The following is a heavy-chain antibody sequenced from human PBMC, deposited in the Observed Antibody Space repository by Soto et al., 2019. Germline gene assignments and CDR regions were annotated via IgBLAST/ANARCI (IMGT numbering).Heavy chain of an antibody. V-gene: IGHV3-30*18. Sequence: GGSLRLSCVASGFAFRNYGMHWVRQAPGKGLEWVAFISFDATNKYYADSVKGRFTISRDNSKNTLDLQMNSLRVDDAAVYYCANTGNYVTDYWGQGTLVTVSS. CDR3: ANTGNYVTDY. CDR2: ISFDATNK. CDR1: GFAFRNYG. D-gene: IGHD1-7*01. J-gene: IGHJ4*02.